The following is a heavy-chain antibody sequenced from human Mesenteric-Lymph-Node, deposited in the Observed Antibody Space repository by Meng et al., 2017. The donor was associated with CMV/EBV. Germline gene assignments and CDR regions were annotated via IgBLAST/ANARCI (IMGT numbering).Heavy chain of an antibody. CDR1: ISSGAYY. Sequence: ISSGAYYWSWIRQHPGKGLEWIGYIYYSGSTYYNPSLKSRVTISVDTSKNQFSLKLSSVTAADTAVYYCARALTCCSGGSCYPYFDYWGQGTLVTVSS. CDR3: ARALTCCSGGSCYPYFDY. V-gene: IGHV4-31*02. CDR2: IYYSGST. D-gene: IGHD2-15*01. J-gene: IGHJ4*02.